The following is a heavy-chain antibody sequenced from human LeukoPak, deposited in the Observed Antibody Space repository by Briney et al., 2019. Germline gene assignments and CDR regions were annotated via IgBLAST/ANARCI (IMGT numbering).Heavy chain of an antibody. D-gene: IGHD6-19*01. CDR2: ISGSGGST. CDR1: GFTFSSYA. CDR3: AILTGIAVAGTGSVY. V-gene: IGHV3-23*01. J-gene: IGHJ4*02. Sequence: GGSLRLSCAASGFTFSSYAMSWVRQAPGKGLEWVSAISGSGGSTYYADSVKGRFTISRDNSKNTLYLQMNSLRAEDTAVYYCAILTGIAVAGTGSVYWGQGTLVTGSS.